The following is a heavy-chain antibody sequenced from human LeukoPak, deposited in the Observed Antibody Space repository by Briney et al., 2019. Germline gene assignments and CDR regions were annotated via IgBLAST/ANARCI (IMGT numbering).Heavy chain of an antibody. CDR3: AADLLTGYYYY. CDR1: GFTFSSYW. V-gene: IGHV3-7*03. CDR2: IKQDGSEK. Sequence: PGGSLRLSCAASGFTFSSYWMSWVRQAPGKGLEWVANIKQDGSEKYYVDSVKGRFTISRDNSKNTLYLQMNSLRAEDTAVYYCAADLLTGYYYYWGQGTLVTVSS. J-gene: IGHJ4*02. D-gene: IGHD3-9*01.